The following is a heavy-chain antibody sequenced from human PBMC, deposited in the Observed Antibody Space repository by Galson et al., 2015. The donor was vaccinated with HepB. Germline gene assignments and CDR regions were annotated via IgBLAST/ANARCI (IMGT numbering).Heavy chain of an antibody. CDR3: ARRGSPPRQWLVRAPFDY. Sequence: SETLSLTCTVSGGSISSSSYYWGWIRQPPGKGLEWIGSIYYSGSTYYNPSLKSRVTISVDTSKNQFSLKLSSVTAADTAVYYCARRGSPPRQWLVRAPFDYWGQGTLVTVSS. J-gene: IGHJ4*02. D-gene: IGHD6-19*01. V-gene: IGHV4-39*01. CDR1: GGSISSSSYY. CDR2: IYYSGST.